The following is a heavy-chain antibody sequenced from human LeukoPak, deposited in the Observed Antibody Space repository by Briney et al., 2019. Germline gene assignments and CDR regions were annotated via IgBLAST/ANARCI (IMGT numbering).Heavy chain of an antibody. CDR2: INPSGGST. CDR3: ARSIITGGSPPSFYYYYMDV. D-gene: IGHD1-26*01. CDR1: GYTFTSYY. Sequence: GASVKVSCKASGYTFTSYYMHWVRQAPGQGLEWMGIINPSGGSTSYAQKFQGRVTMTRDMSTSTVYMELSSLRSEDTAVYYCARSIITGGSPPSFYYYYMDVWGKGTTVTVSS. V-gene: IGHV1-46*01. J-gene: IGHJ6*03.